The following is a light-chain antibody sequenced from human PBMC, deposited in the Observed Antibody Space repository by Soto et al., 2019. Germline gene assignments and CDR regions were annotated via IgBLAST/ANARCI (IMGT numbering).Light chain of an antibody. J-gene: IGLJ3*02. V-gene: IGLV1-44*01. Sequence: QSVLTQPPSASGTPGQRISISCSGRTSNIGSNIVAWYQHLPGTAPKLLIYNNNQRPSGVPDRFFGSKSGSSASLAISGLQPDDESHYYCAAWDDTLNGLVFGGGTKVTGL. CDR3: AAWDDTLNGLV. CDR1: TSNIGSNI. CDR2: NNN.